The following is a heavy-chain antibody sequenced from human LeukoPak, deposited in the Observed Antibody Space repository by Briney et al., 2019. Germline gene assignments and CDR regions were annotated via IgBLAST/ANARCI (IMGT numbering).Heavy chain of an antibody. J-gene: IGHJ6*02. V-gene: IGHV3-74*01. Sequence: GGSLRLSCAASGFTFSSYWMHWVRQAPGKGLGWVSRINSDESSTSYADSVKGRFTISRDNAKNTVYRQMNSLRAEDPAVYYCARDPQKSSIWYIRYGMDVWGQGTLVTVSS. CDR1: GFTFSSYW. D-gene: IGHD6-13*01. CDR2: INSDESST. CDR3: ARDPQKSSIWYIRYGMDV.